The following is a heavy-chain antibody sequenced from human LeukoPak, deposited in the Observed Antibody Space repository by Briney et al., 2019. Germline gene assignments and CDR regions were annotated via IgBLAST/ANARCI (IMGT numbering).Heavy chain of an antibody. D-gene: IGHD2-2*01. CDR3: ARHLGGGPAATPFDY. CDR2: IYPGDSDT. J-gene: IGHJ4*02. Sequence: GESLKISCKGFGYTFIGYWIGWVRQMPGKGLEWMGIIYPGDSDTRYSPSFQGQVTISADKSISTAYLQWSSLKASDTAIYFGARHLGGGPAATPFDYWGQGTLVTVRS. CDR1: GYTFIGYW. V-gene: IGHV5-51*01.